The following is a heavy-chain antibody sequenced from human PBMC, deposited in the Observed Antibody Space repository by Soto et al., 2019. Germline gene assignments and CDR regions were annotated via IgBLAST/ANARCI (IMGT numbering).Heavy chain of an antibody. CDR2: INPSGGST. CDR1: GYTFTSYY. D-gene: IGHD3-22*01. V-gene: IGHV1-46*01. Sequence: ASVKVSCKASGYTFTSYYMHWVRQAPGQGLEWMGIINPSGGSTSYAQKFQGRVTMTRGTSTSTVYMELSSLRSEDTAVYYCAREPMIVVVITGDAFDIWGQGTMVTVSS. CDR3: AREPMIVVVITGDAFDI. J-gene: IGHJ3*02.